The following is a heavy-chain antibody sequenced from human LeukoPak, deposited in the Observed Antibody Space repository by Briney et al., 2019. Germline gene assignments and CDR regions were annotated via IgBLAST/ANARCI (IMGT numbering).Heavy chain of an antibody. CDR1: GGSFSGYY. D-gene: IGHD6-19*01. CDR3: ARDGYSSGWYVDY. J-gene: IGHJ4*02. CDR2: IYYSGST. V-gene: IGHV4-59*01. Sequence: SETLSLTCAVYGGSFSGYYWSWIRQPPGKGLEWIGYIYYSGSTNYNPSLKSRVTISVDTSKNQFSLKLSSVTAADTAVYYCARDGYSSGWYVDYWGQGTLVTVSS.